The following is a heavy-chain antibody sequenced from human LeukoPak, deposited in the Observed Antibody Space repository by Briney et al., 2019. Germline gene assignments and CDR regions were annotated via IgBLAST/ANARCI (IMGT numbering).Heavy chain of an antibody. V-gene: IGHV3-30*03. D-gene: IGHD1-26*01. CDR3: ARGWGSYLEDFDY. CDR1: GFTFSSYG. J-gene: IGHJ4*02. Sequence: PGGSLRLSCAASGFTFSSYGMHWVRQAPGKGLEWVAVISYDGSNKYYADSVKGRFTISRDNSKNTLYLQMNSLRAEDTAVYYCARGWGSYLEDFDYWGQGTLVTVSS. CDR2: ISYDGSNK.